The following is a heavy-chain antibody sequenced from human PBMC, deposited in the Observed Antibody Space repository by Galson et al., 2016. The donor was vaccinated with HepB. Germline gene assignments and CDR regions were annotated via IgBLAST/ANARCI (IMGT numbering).Heavy chain of an antibody. V-gene: IGHV5-51*01. CDR3: ARSTYYYDSSMGY. Sequence: QSGAEVKKPGESLKISCKGSGYRFPSYWIGWVRQMPGKGLEWMGIIYPGDSDTTYSPSFQGQVTISADKSTSTAYLQWSSLKASDTAMYYCARSTYYYDSSMGYWGQGTLVTVSS. CDR1: GYRFPSYW. D-gene: IGHD3-22*01. J-gene: IGHJ4*02. CDR2: IYPGDSDT.